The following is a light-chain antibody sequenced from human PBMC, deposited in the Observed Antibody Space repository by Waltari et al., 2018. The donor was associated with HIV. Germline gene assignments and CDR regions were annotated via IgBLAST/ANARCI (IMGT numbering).Light chain of an antibody. CDR3: QHYSTSPPWT. V-gene: IGKV3-20*01. CDR2: AAS. CDR1: QSVSSTS. J-gene: IGKJ1*01. Sequence: EIVLTQSPGTLSLSPGERATLSCRASQSVSSTSLTWYQQKPGQSPRLLIYAASSRSTGIPDRFSGSGSGTDFTLTISRLEPGDFSVYYCQHYSTSPPWTFGQGTKVEIK.